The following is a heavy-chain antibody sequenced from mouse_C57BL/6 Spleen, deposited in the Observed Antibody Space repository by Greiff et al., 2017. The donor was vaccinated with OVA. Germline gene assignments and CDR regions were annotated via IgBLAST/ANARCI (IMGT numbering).Heavy chain of an antibody. CDR1: GYTFTSYW. V-gene: IGHV1-69*01. Sequence: QVQLQQPGAELVMPGASVKLSCKASGYTFTSYWMHWVKQRPGQGLEWIGEIDPSDSYTKYNQKFKGKSTLTVDKYSSTAYMQLGSLASEDSAVYYCARRDWDDWYFDVWGTGATGTVST. D-gene: IGHD4-1*01. CDR2: IDPSDSYT. CDR3: ARRDWDDWYFDV. J-gene: IGHJ1*03.